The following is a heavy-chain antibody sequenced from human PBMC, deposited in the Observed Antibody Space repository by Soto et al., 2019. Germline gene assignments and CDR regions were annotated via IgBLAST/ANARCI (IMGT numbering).Heavy chain of an antibody. V-gene: IGHV3-7*01. CDR3: ARDSSSGGDY. D-gene: IGHD6-6*01. CDR1: GFSFITYW. J-gene: IGHJ4*02. CDR2: IKQDGNEK. Sequence: GGSLRLSCAASGFSFITYWMSWVRQAPGKGLEWVANIKQDGNEKYYVDSVKGRFTISRDNAKNSLYLQMNSLRVEDTAVYFCARDSSSGGDYWGQGT.